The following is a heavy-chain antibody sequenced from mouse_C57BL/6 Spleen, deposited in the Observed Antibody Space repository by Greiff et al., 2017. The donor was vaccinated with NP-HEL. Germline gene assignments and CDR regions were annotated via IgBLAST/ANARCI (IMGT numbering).Heavy chain of an antibody. J-gene: IGHJ4*01. CDR3: ARCGKGDYYAMDY. D-gene: IGHD1-1*02. CDR1: GYTFTSYW. Sequence: QVQLQQSGAELVKPGASVKLSCKASGYTFTSYWMHWVKQRPGQGLEWIGMIHPNSGSTNYNEKFKSKATLTVDKSSSTAYMQLSSLTSEDSAVYYCARCGKGDYYAMDYWGQGTSVTVSS. CDR2: IHPNSGST. V-gene: IGHV1-64*01.